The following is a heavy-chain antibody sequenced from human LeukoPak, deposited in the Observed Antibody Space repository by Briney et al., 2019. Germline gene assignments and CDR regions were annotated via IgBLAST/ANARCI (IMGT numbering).Heavy chain of an antibody. D-gene: IGHD2-2*01. CDR2: VSAYNGNT. CDR3: ATDPHIVVVPAAIPGGFDY. Sequence: GASVKVSCKASGYTFTSYGISWVRQAPGQGLEWMGWVSAYNGNTNYAQKLQGRVTMTTDTSTSTAYMELRSLRSDDTAVYYCATDPHIVVVPAAIPGGFDYWGQGTLVTVSS. CDR1: GYTFTSYG. J-gene: IGHJ4*02. V-gene: IGHV1-18*01.